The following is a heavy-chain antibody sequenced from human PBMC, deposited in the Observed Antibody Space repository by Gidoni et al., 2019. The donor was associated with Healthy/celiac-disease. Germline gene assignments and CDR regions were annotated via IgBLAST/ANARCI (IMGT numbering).Heavy chain of an antibody. V-gene: IGHV2-26*01. D-gene: IGHD2-15*01. CDR2: IFSNDEK. CDR3: ARIWWVVAAIDPPHDYYMDV. J-gene: IGHJ6*03. Sequence: QVTLKESGPVLVKPTETLTLTCTVSGFSLSNARMGVSWIRQPPGKALEWLAHIFSNDEKSYSTSLKSRLTISKDTSKSQVVLTMTNMDPVDTATYYCARIWWVVAAIDPPHDYYMDVWGKGTTVTVSS. CDR1: GFSLSNARMG.